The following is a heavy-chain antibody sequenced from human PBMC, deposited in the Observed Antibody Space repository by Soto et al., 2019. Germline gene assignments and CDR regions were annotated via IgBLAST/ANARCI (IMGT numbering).Heavy chain of an antibody. CDR2: IKQDGSEK. J-gene: IGHJ4*02. D-gene: IGHD3-10*01. CDR3: ARVEGGYYGSGSYCFDY. CDR1: GFTFRNYW. Sequence: EVQLVESGVGLVQPGGSLSLSCAASGFTFRNYWMTWVRQAPGKGLEWVANIKQDGSEKDCVDSVKGRSTISRDNAKNSVYLHMDSLRVEDTAVYYCARVEGGYYGSGSYCFDYWGQGSLVTVSS. V-gene: IGHV3-7*01.